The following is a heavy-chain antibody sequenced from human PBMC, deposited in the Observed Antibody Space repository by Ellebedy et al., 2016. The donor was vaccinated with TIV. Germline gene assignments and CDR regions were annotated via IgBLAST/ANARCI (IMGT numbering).Heavy chain of an antibody. V-gene: IGHV1-2*05. CDR3: ARVTLEWGLQRHFQH. D-gene: IGHD3-3*01. CDR2: INTNSGGT. J-gene: IGHJ1*01. Sequence: AASVKVSCKASGYTFTAYYIHWVRQTPGQGLQYMGRINTNSGGTNYAQTFQGRVTMTRDTSTSTAYMEVTNLTSDDTGVYYCARVTLEWGLQRHFQHWGQGTLVTVS. CDR1: GYTFTAYY.